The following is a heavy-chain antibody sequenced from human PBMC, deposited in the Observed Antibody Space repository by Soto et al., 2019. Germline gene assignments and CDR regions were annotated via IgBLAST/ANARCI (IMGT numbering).Heavy chain of an antibody. V-gene: IGHV4-39*01. Sequence: SETLSLTCTVSGGSISSSIYYWVWIRQPPGKGLEWIASIYYSGSTYYNPSLKSRVTISVDTSKNQFSLKLSAVTAADTAVYYCARTVEMATIFYFDYWGQGTLVTVSS. CDR1: GGSISSSIYY. J-gene: IGHJ4*02. CDR2: IYYSGST. D-gene: IGHD5-12*01. CDR3: ARTVEMATIFYFDY.